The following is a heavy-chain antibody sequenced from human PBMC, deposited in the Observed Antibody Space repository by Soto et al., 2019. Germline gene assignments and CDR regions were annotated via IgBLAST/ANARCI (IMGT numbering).Heavy chain of an antibody. CDR1: GGSISSYY. CDR2: FYYSGST. J-gene: IGHJ3*02. D-gene: IGHD2-15*01. V-gene: IGHV4-59*01. Sequence: QVQLQESGPGLVKPSETLSLTCTVSGGSISSYYWSWVRQPPGKGLEWIGYFYYSGSTNYNPSHNCRVTVSLDTTKNQFYLKPSSVSAGDTAEYYCAKGGLRIVDICGQGAMVTVSS. CDR3: AKGGLRIVDI.